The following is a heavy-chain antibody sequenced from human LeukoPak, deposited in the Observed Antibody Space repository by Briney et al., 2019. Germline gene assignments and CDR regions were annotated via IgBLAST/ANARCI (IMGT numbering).Heavy chain of an antibody. CDR1: GGSFSGYY. Sequence: PSETLSLTCAVYGGSFSGYYWSWIRQPPGKGLEWIGEINHSGSTNYNPSLKSRVTIPVDTSKNQFSLKLSSVTAADTAVYYCAGLQITRPGLPDYWGQGTLVTVSS. CDR3: AGLQITRPGLPDY. V-gene: IGHV4-34*01. CDR2: INHSGST. J-gene: IGHJ4*02. D-gene: IGHD3-16*01.